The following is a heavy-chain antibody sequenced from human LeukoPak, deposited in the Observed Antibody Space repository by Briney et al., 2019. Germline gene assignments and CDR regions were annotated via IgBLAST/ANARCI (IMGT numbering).Heavy chain of an antibody. D-gene: IGHD2-2*01. CDR2: INSDGSWT. J-gene: IGHJ4*02. CDR3: VSFYETY. V-gene: IGHV3-74*01. CDR1: GNYW. Sequence: GGSLRLSCAASGNYWMHWVRQAPGKGLVWVSHINSDGSWTSYADSAKGRFTISKDNAKNTVYLQMNNLRAEDTAVYYCVSFYETYWGRGTLVTVSS.